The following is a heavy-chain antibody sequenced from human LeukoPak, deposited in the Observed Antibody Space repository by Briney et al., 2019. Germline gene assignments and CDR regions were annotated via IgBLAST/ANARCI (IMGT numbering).Heavy chain of an antibody. J-gene: IGHJ6*03. CDR2: INPNSGGT. CDR1: GYTFTTYG. CDR3: ARDQEYYDILTGYSTYYYYYYMDV. D-gene: IGHD3-9*01. V-gene: IGHV1-2*02. Sequence: GASVKVSCKASGYTFTTYGIGWVRQAPGQGLEWMGWINPNSGGTNYAQKFQGRVTMTRDTSISTAYMELSRLRSDDTAVYYCARDQEYYDILTGYSTYYYYYYMDVWGKGTTVTVSS.